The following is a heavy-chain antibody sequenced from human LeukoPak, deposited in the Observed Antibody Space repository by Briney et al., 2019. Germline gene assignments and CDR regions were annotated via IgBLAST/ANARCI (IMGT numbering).Heavy chain of an antibody. V-gene: IGHV4-59*01. CDR2: ISHTDTI. J-gene: IGHJ4*02. CDR1: GGSFSSYY. CDR3: ARDRSSSWYKDFDY. D-gene: IGHD6-13*01. Sequence: SETLSLTCTVSGGSFSSYYWNWVRQTPGKGLEWIGYISHTDTIAYGPSLRSRVTMSLDTSMNQFSLKLQSVTAADTGVYYCARDRSSSWYKDFDYWGQGTLVTVSS.